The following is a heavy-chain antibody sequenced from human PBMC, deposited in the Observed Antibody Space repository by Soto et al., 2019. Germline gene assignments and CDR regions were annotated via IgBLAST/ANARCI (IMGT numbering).Heavy chain of an antibody. J-gene: IGHJ6*03. CDR3: ARGWQERTTVRVYYYYMDV. D-gene: IGHD4-17*01. CDR1: GYTFTGYY. V-gene: IGHV1-2*04. Sequence: ASVKVSCKASGYTFTGYYMHWARQAPGQGLEWMGWINPNSGGTNYAQKFQGWVTMTRDTSISTAYMELSRLRSDDTAVYYCARGWQERTTVRVYYYYMDVWGKGTTVTVSS. CDR2: INPNSGGT.